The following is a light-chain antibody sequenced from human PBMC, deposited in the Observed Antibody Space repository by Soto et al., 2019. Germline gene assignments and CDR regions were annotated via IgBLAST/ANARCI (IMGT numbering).Light chain of an antibody. J-gene: IGKJ2*01. CDR1: QSVSSY. V-gene: IGKV3-11*01. CDR3: QQRSNWPRYT. Sequence: EIVLTQSPATLSLSPGERATLSYRASQSVSSYLAWYQQKPGQAPRLLIYDASNRATGIPARFSGSGSGTVFTLTISSLEPEDFALYYCQQRSNWPRYTFGQGTKLEIK. CDR2: DAS.